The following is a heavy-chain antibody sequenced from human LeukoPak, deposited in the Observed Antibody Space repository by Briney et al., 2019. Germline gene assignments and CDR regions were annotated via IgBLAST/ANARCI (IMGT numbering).Heavy chain of an antibody. Sequence: QPGRSLRLSCAASGFTFDDYAMHWVWQAPGKGLEWVSGISWNSGSIGYADSVKGRFTISRDNAKNSLYLQMNSLRAEDTALYYCAKAGIGYCSSTSCYAGRRYYYYGMDVWGQGTTVTVSS. V-gene: IGHV3-9*01. CDR1: GFTFDDYA. CDR2: ISWNSGSI. D-gene: IGHD2-2*01. CDR3: AKAGIGYCSSTSCYAGRRYYYYGMDV. J-gene: IGHJ6*02.